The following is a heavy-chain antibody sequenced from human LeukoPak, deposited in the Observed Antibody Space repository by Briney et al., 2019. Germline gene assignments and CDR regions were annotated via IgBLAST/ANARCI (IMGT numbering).Heavy chain of an antibody. D-gene: IGHD1-26*01. CDR3: ARIVGAFGGGPDNWFDP. V-gene: IGHV1-18*01. CDR1: GYTFTSYG. CDR2: ISAYNGNT. J-gene: IGHJ5*02. Sequence: ASVKVSCKASGYTFTSYGISWVRQAPGQGLEWMGWISAYNGNTHYAQKLQGRVTMTTDTSTSTAYMELRSLRSGDTAVYYCARIVGAFGGGPDNWFDPWGQGTLVTVSS.